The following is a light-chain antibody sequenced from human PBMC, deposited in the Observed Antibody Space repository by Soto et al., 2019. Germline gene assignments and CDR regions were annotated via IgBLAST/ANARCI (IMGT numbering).Light chain of an antibody. J-gene: IGKJ1*01. Sequence: DIQMTQSPSSLSASVGDRVTITCRARQSISSYLNGYQQKPGKAPKLLIYAASSLQSRVPSRFNGSGSGTDFTLTISSLQPDDFATYYCQQSRGTFGQGTKVEI. V-gene: IGKV1-39*01. CDR3: QQSRGT. CDR1: QSISSY. CDR2: AAS.